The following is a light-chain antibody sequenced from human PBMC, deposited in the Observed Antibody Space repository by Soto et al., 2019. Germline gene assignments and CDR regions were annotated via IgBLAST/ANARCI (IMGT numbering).Light chain of an antibody. CDR1: SSDVGSYNY. Sequence: QSALTQPASVSGSPGQSITISCTGTSSDVGSYNYVSWYQQHPGKAPKLMIYEVSNRPSGVSNRFSGSKSGSTASLTISGRQAAEEANYYCSSYTSISTRVFGGGTQLTVL. CDR3: SSYTSISTRV. J-gene: IGLJ3*02. CDR2: EVS. V-gene: IGLV2-14*01.